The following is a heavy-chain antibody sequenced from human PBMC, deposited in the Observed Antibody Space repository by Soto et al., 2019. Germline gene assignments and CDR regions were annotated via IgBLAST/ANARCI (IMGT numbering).Heavy chain of an antibody. V-gene: IGHV3-30-3*01. CDR3: ARESNAHFDY. D-gene: IGHD7-27*01. CDR2: ISHDGSKK. CDR1: GFTFSSYA. Sequence: PGGSLRLSCAASGFTFSSYAMHWVRQAPGRGLEWVAVISHDGSKKYYADSAKGRFTISRDNSKNTLYLQMNSLRAEDTALYYCARESNAHFDYWGQGTMVIVSS. J-gene: IGHJ4*02.